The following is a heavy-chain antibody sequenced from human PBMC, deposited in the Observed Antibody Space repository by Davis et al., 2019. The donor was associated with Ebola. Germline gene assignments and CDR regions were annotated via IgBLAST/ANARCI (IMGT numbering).Heavy chain of an antibody. CDR2: ISPNSGDT. CDR1: GYTFAGFF. V-gene: IGHV1-2*06. J-gene: IGHJ4*02. D-gene: IGHD3-10*01. Sequence: ASVKVSCKTSGYTFAGFFIHWVRQAPGQGLEWMGRISPNSGDTKYAQKFHDRVTMARDTSISTAYMELTRLTSEDMAVYYCARGPIGSLYFWGQGTLVTVSS. CDR3: ARGPIGSLYF.